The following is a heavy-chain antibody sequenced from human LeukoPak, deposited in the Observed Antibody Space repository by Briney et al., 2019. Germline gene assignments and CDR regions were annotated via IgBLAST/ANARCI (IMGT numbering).Heavy chain of an antibody. J-gene: IGHJ4*02. CDR1: GGSIGSYY. CDR3: ARGYPGVVVPGSY. Sequence: SETLSLTCTVSGGSIGSYYWSWIRQPPGKGLEWVGYIYYSGSTNYNPSLGSRLTISVDTSKNQFSLKLRSVTAADTAVYYCARGYPGVVVPGSYWGQGTLVTVSS. D-gene: IGHD2-2*01. CDR2: IYYSGST. V-gene: IGHV4-59*01.